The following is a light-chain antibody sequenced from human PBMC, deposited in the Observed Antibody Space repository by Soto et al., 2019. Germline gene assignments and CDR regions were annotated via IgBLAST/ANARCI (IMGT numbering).Light chain of an antibody. J-gene: IGKJ4*01. CDR1: QDISNY. Sequence: DIQMTQAPSSLSASVGEGVTVTGRASQDISNYLNWYPQKPVKAPKRLIYDASNLETGVPPRFSGSGSGTDFTYTISSLQPEDIATYYCQQYDNLPLTFGGGTKVDIK. CDR3: QQYDNLPLT. V-gene: IGKV1-33*01. CDR2: DAS.